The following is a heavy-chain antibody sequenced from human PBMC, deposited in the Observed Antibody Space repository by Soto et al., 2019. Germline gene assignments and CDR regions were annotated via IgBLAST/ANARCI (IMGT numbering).Heavy chain of an antibody. Sequence: GGSLRLSCVASGFTFDDYAMHWVRQAPGKGLEWVSGINSNSGSVGYAYSVQGRFTISRDNAKNSLYLQMNSLSPEDTAWYYCAKGQRYCSSASCYFLPRGDDPSGQGTLVTVSS. D-gene: IGHD2-2*01. CDR2: INSNSGSV. J-gene: IGHJ5*02. CDR3: AKGQRYCSSASCYFLPRGDDP. CDR1: GFTFDDYA. V-gene: IGHV3-9*01.